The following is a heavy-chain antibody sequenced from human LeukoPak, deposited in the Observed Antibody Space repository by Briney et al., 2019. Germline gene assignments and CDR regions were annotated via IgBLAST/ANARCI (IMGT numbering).Heavy chain of an antibody. CDR3: AKRYSGSSGLYNFDY. Sequence: GGSLRLSCAASGCTFSSYARTWVRQPPGKGLEGVSSITGSAGSTYNADSVKGRFTISRDNSKNTLHLQMNSRRAEDTAVYYCAKRYSGSSGLYNFDYWGQGTLVTVSS. CDR2: ITGSAGST. V-gene: IGHV3-23*01. CDR1: GCTFSSYA. D-gene: IGHD1-26*01. J-gene: IGHJ4*02.